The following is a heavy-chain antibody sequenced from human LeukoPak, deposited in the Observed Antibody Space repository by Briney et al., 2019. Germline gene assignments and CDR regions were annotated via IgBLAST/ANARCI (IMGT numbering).Heavy chain of an antibody. D-gene: IGHD2-21*02. CDR1: GFTFSSYW. CDR3: TSWGDTTAEYFQR. V-gene: IGHV3-7*01. Sequence: GGSLRLSCAASGFTFSSYWMTWVRQAPGKGLEWVAHINPDGRDTYYVDSVKGRFTISRDNAQNSMYLQMNSLRVEDTAVYYCTSWGDTTAEYFQRWGQGTLVTVSS. J-gene: IGHJ1*01. CDR2: INPDGRDT.